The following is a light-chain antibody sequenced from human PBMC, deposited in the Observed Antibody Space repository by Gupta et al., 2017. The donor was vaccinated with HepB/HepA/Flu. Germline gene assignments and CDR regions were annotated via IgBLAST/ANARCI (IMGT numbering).Light chain of an antibody. CDR3: QQRSNWPPWT. CDR2: DAS. J-gene: IGKJ1*01. V-gene: IGKV3-11*01. CDR1: PSVSSY. Sequence: EIVLTQPPATLSLSPGERATLSCRASPSVSSYLAWYQQKPGQAPRLLIYDASNRATGIPARFSGSGSGTDFTLTISSLEPEDFAVYYCQQRSNWPPWTFGQGTKVEIK.